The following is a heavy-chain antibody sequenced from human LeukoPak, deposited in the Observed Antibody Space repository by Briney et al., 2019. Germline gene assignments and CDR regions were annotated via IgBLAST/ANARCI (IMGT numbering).Heavy chain of an antibody. CDR1: GGSISSYY. Sequence: KPSETLSLTCTVSGGSISSYYWSWIRQPPGKGLEWIGYIYYSGSTNYNPSLKSRVTISVDTSKNQFSLKLSSVTAADTAVYYCARVHQVAVDYWGQGTLVTVSS. CDR2: IYYSGST. V-gene: IGHV4-59*01. CDR3: ARVHQVAVDY. D-gene: IGHD6-19*01. J-gene: IGHJ4*02.